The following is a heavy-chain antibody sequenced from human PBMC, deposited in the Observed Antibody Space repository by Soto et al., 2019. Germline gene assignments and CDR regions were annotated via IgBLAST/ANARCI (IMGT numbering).Heavy chain of an antibody. CDR2: ISTYNGNT. Sequence: QAQLVQSGAEVKEPGASVKVSCKASGYSFTTSGITWVRQAPGQGLEWMGWISTYNGNTNYAQKLQDRVTLTTDTSTSTAYMELRSLRSDVTAVYYCARRLYGDYDYWGQGTLVTVSS. V-gene: IGHV1-18*01. J-gene: IGHJ4*02. CDR3: ARRLYGDYDY. D-gene: IGHD4-17*01. CDR1: GYSFTTSG.